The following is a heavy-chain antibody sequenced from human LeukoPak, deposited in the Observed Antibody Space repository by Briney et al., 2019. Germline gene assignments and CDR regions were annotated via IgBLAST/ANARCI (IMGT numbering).Heavy chain of an antibody. Sequence: SETLSLTCAVYGGSFSGYYWSWVRQSPEKGLEWIGNVYYSGSANYNPSLQSRVTISVETSKNQFSLKLTSVTAADTAVYYCARPHIAVAGYYFDDWGQGALVTVSS. CDR1: GGSFSGYY. V-gene: IGHV4-59*01. CDR2: VYYSGSA. D-gene: IGHD6-19*01. J-gene: IGHJ4*02. CDR3: ARPHIAVAGYYFDD.